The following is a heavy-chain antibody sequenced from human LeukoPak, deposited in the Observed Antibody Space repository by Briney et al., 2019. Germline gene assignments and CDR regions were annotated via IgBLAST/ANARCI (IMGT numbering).Heavy chain of an antibody. CDR2: ITGSSSII. D-gene: IGHD6-19*01. V-gene: IGHV3-48*01. CDR1: GFTFSSYA. J-gene: IGHJ4*02. CDR3: ARRGASSGGLDY. Sequence: GGSLRLSCAASGFTFSSYAMSWVRQAPGKGLEWVSYITGSSSIIYYADSVKGRFTISGDNAKNSLYLQMNSLRAEDTAVYYCARRGASSGGLDYWGQGTLVTVSS.